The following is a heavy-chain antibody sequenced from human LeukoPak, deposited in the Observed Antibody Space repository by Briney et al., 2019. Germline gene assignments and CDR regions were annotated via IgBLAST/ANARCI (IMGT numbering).Heavy chain of an antibody. CDR3: ARESSSSFTPFFDY. V-gene: IGHV3-48*04. J-gene: IGHJ4*02. D-gene: IGHD6-6*01. CDR2: ISSTGSVT. Sequence: GGSLRLSCSASGFTFSYFSMNWVRQAPGKGLEWVSSISSTGSVTHYADSVKGRFTISRDNARNSLFLQMHSLRAGDTAVYYCARESSSSFTPFFDYWGRGNLVTVSS. CDR1: GFTFSYFS.